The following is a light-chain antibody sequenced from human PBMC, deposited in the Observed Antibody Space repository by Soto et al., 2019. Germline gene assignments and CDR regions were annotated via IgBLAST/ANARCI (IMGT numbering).Light chain of an antibody. CDR2: GAS. CDR3: HQYGSSPLT. V-gene: IGKV3-20*01. CDR1: QTIRSNF. J-gene: IGKJ4*01. Sequence: EVVLTQSPGTLSLSPGERAFLSCRASQTIRSNFLAWYQQKPGQAPRLLIYGASSRVTGIPDRFSGSASGTDFTLTTSRLEPEDFAVYYCHQYGSSPLTFGRGTKVEIK.